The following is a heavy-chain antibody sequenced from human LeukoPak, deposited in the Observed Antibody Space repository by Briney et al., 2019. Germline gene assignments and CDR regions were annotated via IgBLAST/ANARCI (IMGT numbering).Heavy chain of an antibody. D-gene: IGHD2-8*01. CDR2: INHSGST. CDR1: GGSFSGYY. CDR3: ARDIVLEI. V-gene: IGHV4-34*01. J-gene: IGHJ4*02. Sequence: SETLSLTCAVYGGSFSGYYWSWIRQPPGKGLEWIGEINHSGSTNYNPSLKSRVTISVDTSKNQFSLKLSSVTAADTAVYYCARDIVLEIWGQGTLVTVSS.